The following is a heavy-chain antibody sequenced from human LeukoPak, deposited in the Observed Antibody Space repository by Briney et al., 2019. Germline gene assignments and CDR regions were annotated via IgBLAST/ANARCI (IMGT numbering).Heavy chain of an antibody. V-gene: IGHV1-18*01. D-gene: IGHD2-2*01. J-gene: IGHJ4*02. CDR1: GYTFTSYG. CDR3: ASGYCSSTSCFFDY. Sequence: GASVKVSCKASGYTFTSYGISWVRQAPGQGLEWMGWISAYNGNTIYAQKLQGRVTMTTDTSTSTAYMELRSLRSDDTAVYYCASGYCSSTSCFFDYWGQGTLVTVSS. CDR2: ISAYNGNT.